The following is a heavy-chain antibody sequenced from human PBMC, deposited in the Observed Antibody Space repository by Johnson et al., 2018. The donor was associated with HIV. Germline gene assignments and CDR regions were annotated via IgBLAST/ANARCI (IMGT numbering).Heavy chain of an antibody. CDR2: IWYDGSNK. V-gene: IGHV3-33*01. CDR3: ARHSGWSTGNDAFDI. Sequence: QVQLVESGGGVVQPGRSLRLSCAASGFTFSSYGMHWVRQAPGKGLEWVAVIWYDGSNKYYADSVKGRFTISRDNSKNSLYLQMNSLRAEDTAVYYCARHSGWSTGNDAFDIWGQGTMVTVSS. CDR1: GFTFSSYG. J-gene: IGHJ3*02. D-gene: IGHD6-19*01.